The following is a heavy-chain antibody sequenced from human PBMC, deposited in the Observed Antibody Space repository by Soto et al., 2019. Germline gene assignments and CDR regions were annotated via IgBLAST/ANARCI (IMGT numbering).Heavy chain of an antibody. V-gene: IGHV4-34*01. D-gene: IGHD2-2*01. Sequence: QVQLQQWGAGLLKPSETLSLTCAVYGGSFSGYYWSWIRQPPGKGLEWIGEINHSGSTNYNPSLKSRVTISVDTSMNQFSLKLSSVTAADTAVYYCALGYYSTTTPRRDRFDPWGQGTLVTVSS. CDR3: ALGYYSTTTPRRDRFDP. J-gene: IGHJ5*02. CDR1: GGSFSGYY. CDR2: INHSGST.